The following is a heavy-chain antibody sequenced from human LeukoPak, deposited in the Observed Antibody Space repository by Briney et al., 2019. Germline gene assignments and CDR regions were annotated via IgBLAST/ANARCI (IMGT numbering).Heavy chain of an antibody. CDR2: ISSSSSYI. D-gene: IGHD3-22*01. CDR1: GFTFSSYS. V-gene: IGHV3-21*01. CDR3: ARDPPQGYYDSSGYFDY. J-gene: IGHJ4*02. Sequence: GGSPRLSCAASGFTFSSYSMNWVRQAPGKGLEWVSSISSSSSYIYYADSVKGRFTISRDNAKNSLYLQMNSLRAEDTAVYYCARDPPQGYYDSSGYFDYWGQGTLVTVSS.